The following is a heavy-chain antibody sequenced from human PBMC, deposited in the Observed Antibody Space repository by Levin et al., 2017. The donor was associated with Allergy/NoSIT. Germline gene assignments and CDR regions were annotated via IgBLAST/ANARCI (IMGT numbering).Heavy chain of an antibody. CDR3: AHKPAATGWFDS. CDR2: IYWDDDK. CDR1: AFSVTSNSVG. Sequence: ESGPTLVKPTQTLTLTCTFSAFSVTSNSVGVGWVRQSPRKALEWLALIYWDDDKRYSPSLKSRLTITKDTSRSQVVLTMTNMDPLDTATYYCAHKPAATGWFDSWGPGTLVTVSS. V-gene: IGHV2-5*02. J-gene: IGHJ5*01. D-gene: IGHD6-25*01.